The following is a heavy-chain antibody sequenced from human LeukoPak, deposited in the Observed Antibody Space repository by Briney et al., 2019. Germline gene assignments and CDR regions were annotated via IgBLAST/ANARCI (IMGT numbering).Heavy chain of an antibody. CDR1: GFTVSSNY. Sequence: PGGPLRLSCAASGFTVSSNYMNWVRQAPGKGLEWVSVIYSDGNTYYADSVKGRFTISRDNSKNTLYLQMNSLRAEDTAVYYCARDRRLLYFGELFHDAFDIWGQGTMVTVSS. D-gene: IGHD3-10*01. CDR2: IYSDGNT. CDR3: ARDRRLLYFGELFHDAFDI. J-gene: IGHJ3*02. V-gene: IGHV3-53*01.